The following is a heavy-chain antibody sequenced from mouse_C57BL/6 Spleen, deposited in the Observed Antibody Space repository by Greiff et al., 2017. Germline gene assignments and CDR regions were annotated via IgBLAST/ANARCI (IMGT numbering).Heavy chain of an antibody. Sequence: VQLQQSGAELVKPGASVKISCKASGYAFSSYWMNWVKQRPGKGLEWIGQIYPGDGDTNYNGKFKGKATLTADKSSSTAYMQLSSLTSEDSAVYYCARGLRRDWYFDVWGTGTTVTVSS. CDR2: IYPGDGDT. D-gene: IGHD2-4*01. CDR3: ARGLRRDWYFDV. V-gene: IGHV1-80*01. J-gene: IGHJ1*03. CDR1: GYAFSSYW.